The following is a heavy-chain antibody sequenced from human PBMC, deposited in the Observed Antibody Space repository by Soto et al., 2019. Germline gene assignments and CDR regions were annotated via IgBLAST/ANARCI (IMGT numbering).Heavy chain of an antibody. D-gene: IGHD3-10*02. V-gene: IGHV3-30*02. CDR1: GFIFSNNG. CDR3: TIVRVADSALDH. Sequence: GGSLRLSCVGSGFIFSNNGMHWVRQTPGKGLKCVAFMSYDGSDTFYADSVKGRFTISRDNSKNTLFLHMSNLRAEDTAMYYCTIVRVADSALDHWGQGTLVTVYS. J-gene: IGHJ4*02. CDR2: MSYDGSDT.